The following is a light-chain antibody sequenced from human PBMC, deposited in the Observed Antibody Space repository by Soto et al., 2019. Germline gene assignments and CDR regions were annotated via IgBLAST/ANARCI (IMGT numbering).Light chain of an antibody. CDR2: AAS. Sequence: DIQMTQSPSSLSASVGDRVTITCRASQGISTYLAWYQQKPGEVPNLLIYAASTLHSGVPSRFSGSGSGTHFTLSISSLQPEDVATYYCQKYNTAPLTVGGGTKVEIK. CDR1: QGISTY. CDR3: QKYNTAPLT. V-gene: IGKV1-27*01. J-gene: IGKJ4*01.